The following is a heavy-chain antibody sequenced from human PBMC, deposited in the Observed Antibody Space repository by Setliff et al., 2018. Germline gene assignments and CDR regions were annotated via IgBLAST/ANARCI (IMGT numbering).Heavy chain of an antibody. V-gene: IGHV3-30*02. CDR1: AFTFSGYA. J-gene: IGHJ4*02. CDR2: ISYDGSNR. CDR3: AKDRVPDGKWDFDS. Sequence: GGSLRLSCAASAFTFSGYAMHWVRQAPGKGLEWVAFISYDGSNRYYADSVKGRFTISRDNSQNTVYLQMTNLRVEDTAIYYCAKDRVPDGKWDFDSSGPGILVTVSS. D-gene: IGHD2-8*01.